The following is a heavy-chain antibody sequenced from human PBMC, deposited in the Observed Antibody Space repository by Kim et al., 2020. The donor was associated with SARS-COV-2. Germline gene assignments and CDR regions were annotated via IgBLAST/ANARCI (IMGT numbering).Heavy chain of an antibody. CDR3: AKDDWGQTGYSSGWYRTIFDY. CDR1: GFTFSSYG. Sequence: GGSLRLSCAASGFTFSSYGMHWVRQAPGKGLEWVAVIWYDGSNKYYADSVKGRFTISRDNSKNTLYLQMNSLRAEDTAVYYCAKDDWGQTGYSSGWYRTIFDYWGQGTLVTVSS. D-gene: IGHD6-19*01. J-gene: IGHJ4*02. V-gene: IGHV3-33*06. CDR2: IWYDGSNK.